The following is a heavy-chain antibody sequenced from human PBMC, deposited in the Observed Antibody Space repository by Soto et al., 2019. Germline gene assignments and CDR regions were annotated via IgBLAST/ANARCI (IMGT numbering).Heavy chain of an antibody. CDR2: IYYSGST. D-gene: IGHD4-4*01. J-gene: IGHJ5*02. CDR1: GGSISSGGYY. CDR3: ARNSRHYKLNWFDP. V-gene: IGHV4-31*03. Sequence: QVQLQESGPGLVKPSQTLSLTCTVSGGSISSGGYYWSWIRQHPGKVLEWIGYIYYSGSTYYNPSLKSRVTISVDTSKNQFSLKLSSVTAADTAVYYCARNSRHYKLNWFDPWGQGTLVTVSS.